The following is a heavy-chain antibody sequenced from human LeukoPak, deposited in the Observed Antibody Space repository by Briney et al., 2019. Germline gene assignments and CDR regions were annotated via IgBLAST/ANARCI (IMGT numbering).Heavy chain of an antibody. Sequence: GGSLRLSCAASGFTFSSYSMNWVRQAPGKGLEWVSSISISSNYIYYADSVKGRFTISRDNAKNSLYLQMNSLRAEDTAVYYCARRVAAADFDYWGQGTLVTVSS. CDR3: ARRVAAADFDY. V-gene: IGHV3-21*01. CDR2: ISISSNYI. CDR1: GFTFSSYS. J-gene: IGHJ4*02. D-gene: IGHD6-13*01.